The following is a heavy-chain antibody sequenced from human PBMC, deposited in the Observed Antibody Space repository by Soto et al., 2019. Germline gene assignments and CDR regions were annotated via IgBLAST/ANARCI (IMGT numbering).Heavy chain of an antibody. Sequence: QVQLLQSGAEVRKPGASVRVSCEASGYTLSDYFMQWVRQAPGQGLEWLGWINPNTCDTHYAQKFQGRVTMTRDTSINTACTELNRLTPDDPPVYFCSREGGGIGTGGTGNGACDIWGQGTKGTVSS. J-gene: IGHJ3*02. CDR1: GYTLSDYF. CDR2: INPNTCDT. D-gene: IGHD6-13*01. V-gene: IGHV1-2*02. CDR3: SREGGGIGTGGTGNGACDI.